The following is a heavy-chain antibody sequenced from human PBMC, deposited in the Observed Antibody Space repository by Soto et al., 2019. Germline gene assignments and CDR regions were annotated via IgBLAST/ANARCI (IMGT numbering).Heavy chain of an antibody. CDR1: GASVSSTSYY. Sequence: PSETLSPTCAVSGASVSSTSYYWAWIRQPPGKGLEWIGSIYYSGTTYFNPSLKSRLTMSVDTSKNQFSLKLSSVTAADTAVYYCPRALQRIEARRGCFDHWGQATLVTVSS. J-gene: IGHJ5*02. CDR2: IYYSGTT. D-gene: IGHD6-6*01. CDR3: PRALQRIEARRGCFDH. V-gene: IGHV4-39*01.